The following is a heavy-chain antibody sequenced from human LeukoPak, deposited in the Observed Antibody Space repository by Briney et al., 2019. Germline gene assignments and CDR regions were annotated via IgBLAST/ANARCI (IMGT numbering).Heavy chain of an antibody. Sequence: PGRSLRLSCAASGFTFDDYAMHWVRQAPGKGLEWVSGISWNSGSIGYADSVKGRFTISRDNAKNSLYLQMNSLRAEDTALYYCAKGRGKRYYYYGMDVRGQGTTVTVSS. CDR2: ISWNSGSI. CDR3: AKGRGKRYYYYGMDV. V-gene: IGHV3-9*01. J-gene: IGHJ6*02. CDR1: GFTFDDYA.